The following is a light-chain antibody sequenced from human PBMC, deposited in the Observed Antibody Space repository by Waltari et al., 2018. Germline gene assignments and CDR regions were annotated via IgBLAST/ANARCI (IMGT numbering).Light chain of an antibody. CDR2: DAS. Sequence: EIVMTQSPATLSVSPGESATLSCRASQSVSITLARYQQKPGQAPRLLISDASTRATVIPPRFSGSGSGTDFTLTISSLQSEDFAVYYCQQYNNWPLTFGGGTKVEIK. CDR3: QQYNNWPLT. J-gene: IGKJ4*01. V-gene: IGKV3-15*01. CDR1: QSVSIT.